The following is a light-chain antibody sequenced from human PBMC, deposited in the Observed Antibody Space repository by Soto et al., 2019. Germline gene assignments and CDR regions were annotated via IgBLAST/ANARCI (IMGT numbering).Light chain of an antibody. CDR2: GAI. CDR1: QSVISY. CDR3: QQTYRPPPT. Sequence: DIQMTQAPSSLSAFVGDSVTITCRASQSVISYVNWYQQKPGHAPKLLVYGAISLQGGVPSRFSGSGTGKDFTLTISGLQPEDSATYYCQQTYRPPPTFGQGTKV. J-gene: IGKJ1*01. V-gene: IGKV1-39*01.